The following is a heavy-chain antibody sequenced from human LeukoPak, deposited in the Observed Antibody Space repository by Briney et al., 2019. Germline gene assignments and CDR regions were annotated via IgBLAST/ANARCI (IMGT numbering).Heavy chain of an antibody. CDR3: ARDFDRLTRKIGRDSLYSYYYYMDV. Sequence: GGSLRLSCAASGFTFSSYSMTWVRQAPGKGLEWVSYIISRSTTINYADSVKGRFTISRDNSKNPTYLQMNSLRANDRAVYDCARDFDRLTRKIGRDSLYSYYYYMDVWGKGTTVTVSS. CDR2: IISRSTTI. D-gene: IGHD3-9*01. CDR1: GFTFSSYS. J-gene: IGHJ6*03. V-gene: IGHV3-48*01.